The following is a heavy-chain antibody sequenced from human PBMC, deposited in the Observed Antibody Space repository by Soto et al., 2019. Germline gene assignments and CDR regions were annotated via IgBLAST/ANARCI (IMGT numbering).Heavy chain of an antibody. CDR2: INHSGST. D-gene: IGHD5-18*01. V-gene: IGHV4-34*01. CDR1: GGTFSGYY. CDR3: ARSSYTALAY. J-gene: IGHJ4*02. Sequence: SEPLSLTCAFSGGTFSGYYWTWIRQPPGKGLEWIGEINHSGSTSYNPSLSTRVTMSVDTSKNQISLRLSSVTAADTAIYYCARSSYTALAYWGQGTLVTVSA.